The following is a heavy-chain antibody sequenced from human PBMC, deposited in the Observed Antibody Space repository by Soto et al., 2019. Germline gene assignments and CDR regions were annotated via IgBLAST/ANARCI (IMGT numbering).Heavy chain of an antibody. CDR3: AHRPSYCSGGSCYSGFDY. CDR2: IYWDDDK. J-gene: IGHJ4*02. V-gene: IGHV2-5*02. D-gene: IGHD2-15*01. Sequence: QITLKESGPTLVNPTQTLTLTCTFSGFSLSTSGVGVGWIRQPPGKALEWLALIYWDDDKRYSPSLKSRLTITKDTSKTPVVLTMTNIDPVDTATYYCAHRPSYCSGGSCYSGFDYWGQGTLVTVSS. CDR1: GFSLSTSGVG.